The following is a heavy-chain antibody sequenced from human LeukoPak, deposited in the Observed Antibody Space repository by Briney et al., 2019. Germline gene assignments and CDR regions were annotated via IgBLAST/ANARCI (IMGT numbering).Heavy chain of an antibody. CDR2: INPNSGGT. D-gene: IGHD2-2*01. CDR1: GGTFSSYA. CDR3: ARSVVPAAHFDY. V-gene: IGHV1-2*02. J-gene: IGHJ4*02. Sequence: ASVKVSCKASGGTFSSYAISWVRQAPGQGLEWIGWINPNSGGTNYAQKFQGRVTMTRDTSISTAYMELSRLRSDDTAVYYCARSVVPAAHFDYWGQGTLVTVSS.